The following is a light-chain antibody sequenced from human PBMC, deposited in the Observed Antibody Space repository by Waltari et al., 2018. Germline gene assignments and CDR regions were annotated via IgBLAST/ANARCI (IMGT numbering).Light chain of an antibody. CDR3: AAWDDSLNGGV. Sequence: QSVLTQPPSASGTPGRRVTISCSGSSSTIGRNTVNWSQQLPGTAPKLVIHSNDQRRSWVPDKFSGSKSCTSAALAIIGLQAEEEADYYCAAWDDSLNGGVFGGGTKLTVL. V-gene: IGLV1-44*01. CDR1: SSTIGRNT. CDR2: SND. J-gene: IGLJ3*02.